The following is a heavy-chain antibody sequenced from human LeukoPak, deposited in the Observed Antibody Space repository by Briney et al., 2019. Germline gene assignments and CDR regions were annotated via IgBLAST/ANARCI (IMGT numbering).Heavy chain of an antibody. CDR2: INQDGSEK. Sequence: GGSLRLSCAASGFTFSDSWMSWVRQAPGKGLEWVANINQDGSEKYYVDSVKGRFTISRDNAKNSLYLQMNSLRAEDTAVYYCARWRYYDSSGHYYYFDYWGQGTLVTVSS. V-gene: IGHV3-7*01. CDR3: ARWRYYDSSGHYYYFDY. J-gene: IGHJ4*01. CDR1: GFTFSDSW. D-gene: IGHD3-22*01.